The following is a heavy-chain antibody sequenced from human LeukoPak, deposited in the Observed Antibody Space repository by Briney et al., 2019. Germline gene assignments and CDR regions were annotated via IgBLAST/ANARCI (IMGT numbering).Heavy chain of an antibody. CDR3: ARCSGRSAFDL. V-gene: IGHV4-31*03. CDR2: IYYSGST. D-gene: IGHD2-15*01. CDR1: GGSISSGGYY. J-gene: IGHJ2*01. Sequence: PSETLSLTCTVSGGSISSGGYYWSWIRQHPGKGLEWIGYIYYSGSTNYNPSLKSRVTISVDTSKNQFSLKLSSVTAADTAVYYCARCSGRSAFDLWGRGTLVTVSS.